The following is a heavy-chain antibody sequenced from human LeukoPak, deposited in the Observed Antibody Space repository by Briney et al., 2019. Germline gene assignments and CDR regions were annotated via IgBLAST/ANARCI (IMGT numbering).Heavy chain of an antibody. D-gene: IGHD3-22*01. CDR3: ARPVVMVTMYYFDY. CDR2: IYYSGST. V-gene: IGHV4-59*08. J-gene: IGHJ4*02. CDR1: GGSISSYY. Sequence: SETLSLTCTVSGGSISSYYWSWIRQPPGKGLEWIGYIYYSGSTNYNPSLKSRVTISVDTSKNQFSLRLNSVTAADTAVYYCARPVVMVTMYYFDYWGQGTLVTVSS.